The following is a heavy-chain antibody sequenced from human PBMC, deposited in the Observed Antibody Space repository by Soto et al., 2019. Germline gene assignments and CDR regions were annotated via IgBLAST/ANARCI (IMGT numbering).Heavy chain of an antibody. CDR3: ATHPITIFGVALGFDP. D-gene: IGHD3-3*01. CDR2: ISSSSSTI. CDR1: GFTFSSYS. V-gene: IGHV3-48*02. Sequence: GGSLRLSCAASGFTFSSYSMNWVRQAPGKGLEWVSYISSSSSTIYYADSVKGRFTISRDNAKNSLYLQMNSLRDEDTAVYYCATHPITIFGVALGFDPWGQGTLVTVSS. J-gene: IGHJ5*02.